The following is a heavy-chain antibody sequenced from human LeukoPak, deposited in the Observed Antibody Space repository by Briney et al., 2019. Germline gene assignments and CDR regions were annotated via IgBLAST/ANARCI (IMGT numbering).Heavy chain of an antibody. V-gene: IGHV3-53*01. CDR3: ASYDFWSNYFGY. J-gene: IGHJ4*02. D-gene: IGHD3-3*01. CDR2: IYNGGST. CDR1: GFTFSNNW. Sequence: GGSLRLSCAASGFTFSNNWMGWVRQAPGKGLEWVAVIYNGGSTYYSDSVKGRFTHHRDNSKNTLYLQMNSLTAEHTAVYYCASYDFWSNYFGYWGEGALVTVSS.